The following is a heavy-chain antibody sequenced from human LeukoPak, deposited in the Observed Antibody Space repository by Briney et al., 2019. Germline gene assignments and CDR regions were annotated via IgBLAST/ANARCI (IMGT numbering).Heavy chain of an antibody. CDR2: ISSSSSTI. V-gene: IGHV3-48*01. Sequence: GGSLRLSCAASGFTFSSYSMNWVRQAPGKGLEWVSYISSSSSTIYYADSVKGRFTISRDNAKNSLYPQMNSLRAEDTAVYYCARVGRYYGSGSYNNGAYYYYYMDVWGKGTTVTVSS. J-gene: IGHJ6*03. D-gene: IGHD3-10*01. CDR3: ARVGRYYGSGSYNNGAYYYYYMDV. CDR1: GFTFSSYS.